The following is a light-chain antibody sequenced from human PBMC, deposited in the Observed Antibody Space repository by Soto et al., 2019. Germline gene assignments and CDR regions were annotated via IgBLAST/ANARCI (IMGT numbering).Light chain of an antibody. J-gene: IGLJ2*01. CDR1: SRDIGNYNY. V-gene: IGLV2-14*01. CDR3: AAWDDSLDGPV. CDR2: EVT. Sequence: QSVLTQPAPVSGSPGQSITISCTGTSRDIGNYNYVSWYQHHPGKAPKLMIYEVTSRPSGVSDRFSGSKSGMTASLTISGLQPEDEADYYCAAWDDSLDGPVFGGGTKVTVL.